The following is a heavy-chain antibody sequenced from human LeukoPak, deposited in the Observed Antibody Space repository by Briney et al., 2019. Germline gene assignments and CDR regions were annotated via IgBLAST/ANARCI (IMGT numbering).Heavy chain of an antibody. Sequence: PSETLSLTCTVSGGSISSSSHYWSWIRQPPGKGLEWIASINYSGSTYYNPSLKSRVTISVDTSKNQFSLKLSSVTAADTAVYYCARYGGQSEFDYWGQGTLVTVSS. CDR2: INYSGST. J-gene: IGHJ4*02. CDR3: ARYGGQSEFDY. D-gene: IGHD4-23*01. V-gene: IGHV4-39*01. CDR1: GGSISSSSHY.